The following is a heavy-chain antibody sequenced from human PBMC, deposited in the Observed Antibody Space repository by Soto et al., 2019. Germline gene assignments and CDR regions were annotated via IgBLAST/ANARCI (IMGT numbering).Heavy chain of an antibody. CDR1: GGSISSYY. Sequence: SETLSVTCTVSGGSISSYYWSWILKQTGKGLEWIGYIYYSGSTKYKPSLKSRVTISVDTSKNQFSLKVSSATAADTAVYYCARHSNRNYGLYYFDYWGLGALLTVSS. J-gene: IGHJ4*02. CDR2: IYYSGST. CDR3: ARHSNRNYGLYYFDY. D-gene: IGHD4-4*01. V-gene: IGHV4-59*08.